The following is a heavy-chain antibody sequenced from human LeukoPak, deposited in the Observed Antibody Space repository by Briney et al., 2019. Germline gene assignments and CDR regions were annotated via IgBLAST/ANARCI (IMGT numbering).Heavy chain of an antibody. D-gene: IGHD3-10*01. V-gene: IGHV1-18*04. J-gene: IGHJ2*01. CDR3: ARGGGDWYFGL. CDR2: ISPYNGNT. CDR1: GYTFTCYG. Sequence: ASVKVSSTASGYTFTCYGINWVRQAPGQGLEWMGWISPYNGNTNYAQKRQGRVTITTDTSTSTAYMELRSLRSDDTAVYYCARGGGDWYFGLWGRGTLVTVSS.